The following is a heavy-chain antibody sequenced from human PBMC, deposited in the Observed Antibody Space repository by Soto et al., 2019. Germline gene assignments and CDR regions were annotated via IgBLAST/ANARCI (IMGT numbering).Heavy chain of an antibody. CDR2: IDGSGTTK. CDR3: ARGFERFNY. Sequence: EVQLLESGGGLVQPGGSLRLSCGVSGFTFNDFEMNWVRQAPGKGLEWLAYIDGSGTTKKYADSVRGRFTISRDNPNNSLFPQMSSLSAADTAIYYCARGFERFNYWGQGTLVSVSS. CDR1: GFTFNDFE. J-gene: IGHJ4*02. V-gene: IGHV3-48*03. D-gene: IGHD6-25*01.